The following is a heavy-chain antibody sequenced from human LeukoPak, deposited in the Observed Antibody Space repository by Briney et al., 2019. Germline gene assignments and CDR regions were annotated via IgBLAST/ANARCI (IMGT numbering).Heavy chain of an antibody. CDR3: AKSNGYGLIDI. J-gene: IGHJ3*02. CDR1: GDSITGYY. D-gene: IGHD3-22*01. V-gene: IGHV4-39*07. CDR2: IYYTGNT. Sequence: SSETLSLTCSVSGDSITGYYWGWIRQPPGKGLEWIGNIYYTGNTYYNSSLESRVTISLDTSKNQFSLKVISMTAADTAVYYCAKSNGYGLIDIWGQGTMVTVSS.